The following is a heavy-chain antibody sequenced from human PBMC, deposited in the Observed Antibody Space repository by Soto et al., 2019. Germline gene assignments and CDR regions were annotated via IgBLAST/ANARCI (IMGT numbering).Heavy chain of an antibody. V-gene: IGHV4-61*01. D-gene: IGHD5-12*01. J-gene: IGHJ4*02. CDR1: GGSVSSGSYY. CDR3: ARGMATITMGY. CDR2: IYYSGST. Sequence: SETLSLTCTVSGGSVSSGSYYWSWIRQPPGKGLEWIGYIYYSGSTNYNPSLKSRVTISVDTSKNQFSLKLSSVTAADTAVYYCARGMATITMGYWGQGTLVTVSS.